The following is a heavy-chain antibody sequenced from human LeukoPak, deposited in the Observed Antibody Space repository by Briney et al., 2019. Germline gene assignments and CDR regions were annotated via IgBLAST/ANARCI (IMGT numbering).Heavy chain of an antibody. J-gene: IGHJ4*02. V-gene: IGHV3-23*01. CDR2: ISGSGGST. Sequence: PGASLRLSCAASRFTFSSYAMIWVPQAPGKGLEGVSAISGSGGSTYYADSVKGRFTISRDNSKNTLYLQMNSLRAEDTAVYYCAKEPYDSSLYYFDYWGQGTLVTVSS. CDR3: AKEPYDSSLYYFDY. CDR1: RFTFSSYA. D-gene: IGHD3-22*01.